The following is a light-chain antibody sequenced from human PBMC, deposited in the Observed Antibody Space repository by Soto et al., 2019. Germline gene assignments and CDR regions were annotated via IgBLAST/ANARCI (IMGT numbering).Light chain of an antibody. J-gene: IGKJ1*01. V-gene: IGKV1-5*03. Sequence: DIQMTQSPSTLSASVGDRVTITCRARQSISSWLAWYQQKPGKAPKLLSYKASSLESGVPSRFSGSGSGTEFTLTISSLQPDDFATYYCQEYNSYSRTFGQRTKVEIK. CDR2: KAS. CDR3: QEYNSYSRT. CDR1: QSISSW.